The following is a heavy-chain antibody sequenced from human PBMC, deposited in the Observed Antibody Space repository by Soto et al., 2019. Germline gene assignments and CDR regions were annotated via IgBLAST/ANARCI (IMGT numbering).Heavy chain of an antibody. V-gene: IGHV4-59*08. CDR1: GGSISSYY. Sequence: PSETLSLTCTVSGGSISSYYWSWIRQPPGKGLEWIGYIYYSGSTNYNPSLKSRVTISVDTSKNRFSLKLSSVTAADTAVYYCARHRRIAAAHWFDPWGQGTLVTVSS. D-gene: IGHD6-13*01. J-gene: IGHJ5*02. CDR3: ARHRRIAAAHWFDP. CDR2: IYYSGST.